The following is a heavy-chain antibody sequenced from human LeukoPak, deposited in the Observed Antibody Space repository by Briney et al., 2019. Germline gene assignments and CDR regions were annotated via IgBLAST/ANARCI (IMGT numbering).Heavy chain of an antibody. CDR1: GYGFTTYG. V-gene: IGHV1-18*04. D-gene: IGHD5/OR15-5a*01. CDR2: IGPHNGDT. J-gene: IGHJ4*02. CDR3: ARDRGYGVDTFDY. Sequence: ASVKVSCKSSGYGFTTYGVSWVRQAPGQGLEWMGWIGPHNGDTNYAQRFEGRVTMTTDTPTSTVYMEVTSLTSDDTAVYYCARDRGYGVDTFDYWGQGTLVIVSS.